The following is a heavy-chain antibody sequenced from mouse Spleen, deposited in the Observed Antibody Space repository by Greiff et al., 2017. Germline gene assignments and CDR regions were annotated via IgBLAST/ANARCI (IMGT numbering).Heavy chain of an antibody. Sequence: EVQVVESGGDLVKPGGSLKLSCAASGFTFSSYGMSWVRQTPDKRLEWVATISSGGSYTYYPDSVKGRFTISRDNAKNTLYLQMSSLKSEDTAMYYCARGSYAMDYWGQGTSVTVSS. CDR3: ARGSYAMDY. J-gene: IGHJ4*01. CDR1: GFTFSSYG. CDR2: ISSGGSYT. V-gene: IGHV5-6*01.